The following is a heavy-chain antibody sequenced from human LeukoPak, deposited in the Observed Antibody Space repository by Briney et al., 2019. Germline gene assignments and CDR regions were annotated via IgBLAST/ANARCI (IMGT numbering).Heavy chain of an antibody. CDR1: GGSISSYY. Sequence: SETLSLTCTVSGGSISSYYWSRIRQPPGKGLEWIGYIYYSGSTNYNSSLKSRVTMSVDTSKNQFSLKLSSATAADTAVYYCVRLNLNFGSGSYSWGQGTLVTVSS. CDR3: VRLNLNFGSGSYS. V-gene: IGHV4-59*01. D-gene: IGHD3-10*01. J-gene: IGHJ4*02. CDR2: IYYSGST.